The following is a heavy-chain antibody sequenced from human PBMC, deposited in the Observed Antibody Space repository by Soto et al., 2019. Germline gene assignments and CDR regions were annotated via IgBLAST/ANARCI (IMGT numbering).Heavy chain of an antibody. J-gene: IGHJ5*02. CDR2: IYYSGST. V-gene: IGHV4-59*01. CDR3: ARAGGGGYPKYNWFDP. D-gene: IGHD3-16*01. Sequence: SETLSLTCTVSGGSISSYYWSWIRQPPGKGLEWIGYIYYSGSTNYNPSLKSRVTISVDTSKNQFSLKLSSVTAADTAVYYCARAGGGGYPKYNWFDPWGQGTLVTVSS. CDR1: GGSISSYY.